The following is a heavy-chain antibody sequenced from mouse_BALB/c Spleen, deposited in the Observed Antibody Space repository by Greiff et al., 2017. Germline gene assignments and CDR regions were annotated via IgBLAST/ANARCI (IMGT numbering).Heavy chain of an antibody. CDR2: IDPSDSYT. CDR3: ARENAY. Sequence: VQLQQPGAGFVKPGASVKLSCKASGYTFTSYWMHWVKQRPGPGLEWIGEIDPSDSYTNYNQKFKGKATLTVDKSSSTAYMQLSSLTSEDSAVYYCARENAYWGQGTLVTVSA. J-gene: IGHJ3*01. CDR1: GYTFTSYW. V-gene: IGHV1-69*02.